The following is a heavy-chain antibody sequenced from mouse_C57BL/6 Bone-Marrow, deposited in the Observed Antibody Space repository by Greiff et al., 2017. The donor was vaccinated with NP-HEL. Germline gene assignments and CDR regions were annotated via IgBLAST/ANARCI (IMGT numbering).Heavy chain of an antibody. CDR2: IRNKANGYTT. CDR1: GFTFTDYY. Sequence: EVKLVESGGGLVQPGGSLSLSCAASGFTFTDYYMRWVRQPPGKALEWLGFIRNKANGYTTEYSASVKGRFTISRDNSQSILYLQMNALRAEDSATYYSARDYDGYYERIIYDAMDYWGQGTSVTVSS. V-gene: IGHV7-3*01. J-gene: IGHJ4*01. CDR3: ARDYDGYYERIIYDAMDY. D-gene: IGHD2-3*01.